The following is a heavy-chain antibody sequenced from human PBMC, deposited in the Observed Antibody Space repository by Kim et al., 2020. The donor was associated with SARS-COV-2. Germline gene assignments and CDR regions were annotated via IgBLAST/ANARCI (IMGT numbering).Heavy chain of an antibody. CDR2: K. CDR3: ARAPSYGDFDY. D-gene: IGHD4-17*01. Sequence: KSHADSVQGGFTISRDNSKNTLYRQMNSRRAEDTAVYYCARAPSYGDFDYWGQGTLVTVSS. J-gene: IGHJ4*02. V-gene: IGHV3-33*01.